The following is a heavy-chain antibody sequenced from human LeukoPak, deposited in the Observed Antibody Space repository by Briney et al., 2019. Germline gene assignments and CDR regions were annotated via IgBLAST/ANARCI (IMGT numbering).Heavy chain of an antibody. CDR2: INSDGSST. V-gene: IGHV3-74*01. CDR3: ARVVIINNWFDP. CDR1: GFTFSSYW. D-gene: IGHD3-3*01. J-gene: IGHJ5*02. Sequence: PGGSLRLSCAASGFTFSSYWMHWVRQAPGKGLVWVTRINSDGSSTSYADSVKGRFTISRDNAKNTLYLQMNSLRAEDTAVYYCARVVIINNWFDPWGQGTLVTVSS.